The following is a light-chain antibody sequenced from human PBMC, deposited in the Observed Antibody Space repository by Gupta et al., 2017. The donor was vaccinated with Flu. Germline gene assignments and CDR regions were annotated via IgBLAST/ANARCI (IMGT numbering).Light chain of an antibody. J-gene: IGLJ3*02. CDR3: CSSAGSYTFERV. CDR1: SSDVGGYNY. Sequence: QSALTQPPSLSRSPGQSLTISCTGTSSDVGGYNYVSWYQQHPGKAPTLMIYDVSKRPSGVPDRFSGCKSCNKASLTISGRQDEDEADYYCCSSAGSYTFERVFGGGTKLTVL. V-gene: IGLV2-11*01. CDR2: DVS.